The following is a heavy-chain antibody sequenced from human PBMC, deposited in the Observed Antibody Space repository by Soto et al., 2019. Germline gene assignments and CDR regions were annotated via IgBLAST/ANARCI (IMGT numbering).Heavy chain of an antibody. CDR2: IYHSGST. D-gene: IGHD3-10*01. Sequence: RSDLRSPTCAGPGGSISTTNWWSWVRQPPGKGLEWSGEIYHSGSTNSNPSLKSRVTISVDKTKTLFSLKLSTVTAADTAVYYCAGDGLDKDWFGELLYDAFDIWGQGTMVTVSS. J-gene: IGHJ3*02. CDR3: AGDGLDKDWFGELLYDAFDI. CDR1: GGSISTTNW. V-gene: IGHV4-4*02.